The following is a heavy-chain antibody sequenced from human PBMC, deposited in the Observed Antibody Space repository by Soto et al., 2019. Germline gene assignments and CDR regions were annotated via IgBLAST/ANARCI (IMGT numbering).Heavy chain of an antibody. D-gene: IGHD6-19*01. CDR2: IYWNDDK. CDR1: GFSLRTSGAG. J-gene: IGHJ5*02. Sequence: SGPTLVNPTQTLTLTCIFSGFSLRTSGAGVGWLRQPPGKALEWLGFIYWNDDKRYSPSLKSRLTITKDTSKNQVVLTMTNMDPVDTATYYCAKSGSSGWYGWFDPWGQGTLVTVSS. CDR3: AKSGSSGWYGWFDP. V-gene: IGHV2-5*01.